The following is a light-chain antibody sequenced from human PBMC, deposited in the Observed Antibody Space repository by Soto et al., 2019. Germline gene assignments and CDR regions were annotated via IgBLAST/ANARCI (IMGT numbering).Light chain of an antibody. J-gene: IGKJ4*01. CDR3: QQSYSVPRT. CDR1: QSISTY. V-gene: IGKV1-39*01. Sequence: DIQMTQSPSSLSASVGDRVTITCRASQSISTYLNWYQQKPGKAPKFLISATSSLQSGVPARFSAGRSETDFTLTISSLQPEDFGTYYCQQSYSVPRTFGGGTRVEI. CDR2: ATS.